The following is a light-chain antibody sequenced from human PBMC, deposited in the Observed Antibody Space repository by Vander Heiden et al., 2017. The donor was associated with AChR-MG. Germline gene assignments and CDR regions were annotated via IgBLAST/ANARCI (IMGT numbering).Light chain of an antibody. Sequence: QIVLTQSPSASASLGASVKLTCTLSSGHSSYLIAWHQQQPARGPRSLMKPNSDGSHRKGGGSPDRFSGSSLWAERYLTISSLQAEDEADYYCQTWGAGIVVFGGGTKLTVL. V-gene: IGLV4-69*01. CDR1: SGHSSYL. J-gene: IGLJ2*01. CDR3: QTWGAGIVV. CDR2: PNSDGSH.